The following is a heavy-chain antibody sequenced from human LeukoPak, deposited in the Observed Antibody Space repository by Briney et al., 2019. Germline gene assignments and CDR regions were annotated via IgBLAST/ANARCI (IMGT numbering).Heavy chain of an antibody. CDR3: ARAMAEWELLSQDAFDI. D-gene: IGHD1-26*01. V-gene: IGHV3-21*01. CDR2: ISSSSSYI. J-gene: IGHJ3*02. CDR1: GFTFSSYS. Sequence: PGGSLRLSCAASGFTFSSYSMNWVRQAPGKGLEWVSSISSSSSYIYYADSVKGRFTISRDNAKNSLYLQMNSLRAEDTALYYCARAMAEWELLSQDAFDIWGQGTMVTVSS.